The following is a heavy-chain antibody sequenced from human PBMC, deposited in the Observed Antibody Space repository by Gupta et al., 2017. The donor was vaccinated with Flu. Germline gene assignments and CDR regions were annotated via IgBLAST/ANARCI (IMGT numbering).Heavy chain of an antibody. CDR2: IFSNDEK. Sequence: QVTLKESGPVLVKPTETLTLTCTVSGFSLSNARMGVSWIRQPPGKALEWLAHIFSNDEKSYSTSLKSRLTISKDTSKSQVGLTMTNMDPVETATYYGAHISVVEPTVWQKSPNWYFDLWGRGTLVTVSS. J-gene: IGHJ2*01. CDR3: AHISVVEPTVWQKSPNWYFDL. CDR1: GFSLSNARMG. D-gene: IGHD2-2*01. V-gene: IGHV2-26*01.